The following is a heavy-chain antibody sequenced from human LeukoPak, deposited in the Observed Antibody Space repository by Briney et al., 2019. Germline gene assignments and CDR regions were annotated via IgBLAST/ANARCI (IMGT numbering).Heavy chain of an antibody. CDR1: GYSSTNFG. CDR3: ARDPAVLRFLEWLFPPPGDSAQGGMDV. D-gene: IGHD3-3*01. J-gene: IGHJ6*02. CDR2: ISAYNGNT. V-gene: IGHV1-18*01. Sequence: ASVKVSCKASGYSSTNFGVTWVRQAPGQGLEWMGWISAYNGNTNYAQKLQGRVTMTTDTSTSTAYMELRSLRSDDTAVYYCARDPAVLRFLEWLFPPPGDSAQGGMDVWGQGTTVTVSS.